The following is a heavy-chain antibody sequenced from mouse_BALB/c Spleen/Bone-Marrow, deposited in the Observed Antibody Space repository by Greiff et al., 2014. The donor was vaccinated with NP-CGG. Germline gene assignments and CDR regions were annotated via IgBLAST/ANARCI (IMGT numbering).Heavy chain of an antibody. D-gene: IGHD1-1*01. CDR3: ARHGDYYGSSLFAY. Sequence: EVQLQESGGGLVQPGESLKLSCESNEYEFPSHDMSWVRKTPEKRLELVAAINSDGGSTYYPDTMERRFIISRDNSKKTLYLQMSSLRSEDTAFYYCARHGDYYGSSLFAYWGQGNLVTVSA. V-gene: IGHV5-2*01. CDR1: EYEFPSHD. J-gene: IGHJ3*01. CDR2: INSDGGST.